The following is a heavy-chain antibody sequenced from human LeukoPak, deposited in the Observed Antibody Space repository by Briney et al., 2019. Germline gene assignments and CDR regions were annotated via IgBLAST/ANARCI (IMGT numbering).Heavy chain of an antibody. D-gene: IGHD2-8*01. CDR2: VSSGGETT. CDR3: AKDSIARNGVYDAFDI. J-gene: IGHJ3*02. Sequence: GGSLRLSCVASGFTFSEYAMNWVRQAPGKGLEWVAGVSSGGETTYYAGSVKGHLTISRDNSKNTLYLQMNSLRAEDTALFYCAKDSIARNGVYDAFDIWGQGTKVTVSS. V-gene: IGHV3-23*01. CDR1: GFTFSEYA.